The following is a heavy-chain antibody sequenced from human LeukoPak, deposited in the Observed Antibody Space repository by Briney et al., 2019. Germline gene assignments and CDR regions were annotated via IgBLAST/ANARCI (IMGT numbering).Heavy chain of an antibody. CDR1: GFTFDDYA. V-gene: IGHV3-9*01. J-gene: IGHJ6*03. CDR2: ISWNSGSI. CDR3: ARDGGNALRGYYMDV. D-gene: IGHD4-23*01. Sequence: GGSLRLSCAASGFTFDDYAMHWVRQAPGKGLEWVSGISWNSGSIGYADSVKGRFTISRDNAKNSLYLQMNSLRAEDTAVYYCARDGGNALRGYYMDVWGKGTTVTVSS.